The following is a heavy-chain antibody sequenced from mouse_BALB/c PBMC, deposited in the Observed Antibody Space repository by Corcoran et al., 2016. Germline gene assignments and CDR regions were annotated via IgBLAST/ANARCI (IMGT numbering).Heavy chain of an antibody. D-gene: IGHD2-3*01. CDR3: ARSRDGNYVVY. Sequence: EVKRQQPGAELENPGSSVKLSCTASGFNIKDTYMHWMNQRPDQGLEWLGRIDPANGNTKYDPKFQGTATLTADTSSNPAFLQLSSLTSEDTSVYYCARSRDGNYVVYWGQGTTLTVSS. CDR2: IDPANGNT. V-gene: IGHV14-3*02. J-gene: IGHJ2*01. CDR1: GFNIKDTY.